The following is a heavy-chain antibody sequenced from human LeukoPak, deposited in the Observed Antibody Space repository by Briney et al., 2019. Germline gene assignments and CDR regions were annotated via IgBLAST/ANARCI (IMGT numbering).Heavy chain of an antibody. J-gene: IGHJ4*02. CDR1: GFTFSSYA. CDR2: ISSNGGST. D-gene: IGHD5-18*01. Sequence: GGSLRLSCAASGFTFSSYAMHWVRQAPGKGLEYVSAISSNGGSTYYANSVKGRFTISRDNSKNTLYLQMGSLRAEDMAVYYCARDSDSYGSRPIDYWGQGTLVTVSS. V-gene: IGHV3-64*01. CDR3: ARDSDSYGSRPIDY.